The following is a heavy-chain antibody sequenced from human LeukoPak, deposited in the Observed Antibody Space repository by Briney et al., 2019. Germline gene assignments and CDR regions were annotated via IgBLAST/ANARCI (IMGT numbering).Heavy chain of an antibody. J-gene: IGHJ5*02. D-gene: IGHD2-2*01. V-gene: IGHV3-74*01. CDR1: GFTFSSYW. CDR3: AREKYQLPPTHWFDP. CDR2: INSDGSST. Sequence: GGSLRLSCAASGFTFSSYWMHWVRQAPGKGLVWVSRINSDGSSTSYADSVKGRFTISRDNAKNTLYLQMNSLRAEDTAVYYCAREKYQLPPTHWFDPWGQGTLVTVSS.